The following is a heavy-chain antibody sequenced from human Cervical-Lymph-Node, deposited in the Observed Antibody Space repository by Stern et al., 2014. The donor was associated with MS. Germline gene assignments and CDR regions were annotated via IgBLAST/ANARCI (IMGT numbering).Heavy chain of an antibody. CDR1: GLTFSSYG. CDR3: ARYNAKTTDC. Sequence: VQLVESGGGVVQPGRSLRVSCAASGLTFSSYGMHWVRQAPGKGLEWLAIIYYDGSKKYYADSVKARFTISRDNSRNTLYLQMDSLRAEDTALYFCARYNAKTTDCWGQGTLVTVSS. CDR2: IYYDGSKK. V-gene: IGHV3-33*01. D-gene: IGHD1-1*01. J-gene: IGHJ4*02.